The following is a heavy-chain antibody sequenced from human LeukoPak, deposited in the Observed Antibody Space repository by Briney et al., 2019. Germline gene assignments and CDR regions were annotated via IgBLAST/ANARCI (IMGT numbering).Heavy chain of an antibody. CDR2: IGGSGSHI. J-gene: IGHJ5*01. Sequence: GESLRLSCAASGFPFDIYNMNWVRQAPGKGLEWVSSIGGSGSHIYYADSMKGRFTISRDNAKNSLYLQMNSLGAEDTAVYFSARGGVYCSLPNCRGIGNRFDSWGQGTLVTVSS. CDR3: ARGGVYCSLPNCRGIGNRFDS. CDR1: GFPFDIYN. V-gene: IGHV3-21*01. D-gene: IGHD2-15*01.